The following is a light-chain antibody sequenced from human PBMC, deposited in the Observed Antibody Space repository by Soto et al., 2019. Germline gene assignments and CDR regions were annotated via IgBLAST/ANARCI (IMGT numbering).Light chain of an antibody. V-gene: IGKV1-33*01. CDR3: QQFGDLTFI. J-gene: IGKJ5*01. CDR1: QDINNY. Sequence: DIQMTQSPSSLSASVGDIVTITFHASQDINNYLNWYQQKPGQAPKLLIYDASGLEVGVPSRFSGSGSGTHFTLTISGLQPEDIATYYCQQFGDLTFIFGQGTRLEIK. CDR2: DAS.